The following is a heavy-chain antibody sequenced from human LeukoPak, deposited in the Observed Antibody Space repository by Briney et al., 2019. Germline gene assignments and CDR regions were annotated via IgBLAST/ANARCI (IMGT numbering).Heavy chain of an antibody. J-gene: IGHJ4*02. V-gene: IGHV1-24*01. CDR2: FDPEDGET. CDR1: GYTLTELS. CDR3: ATMIGSGPFDY. D-gene: IGHD6-19*01. Sequence: GASVKVSCKVSGYTLTELSMHWVRQAPGKGLEWMGGFDPEDGETIYAQKFQGRVTMIEDTSTNTAYMELSSLRSEDTAVYYCATMIGSGPFDYWGQGTLVTVSS.